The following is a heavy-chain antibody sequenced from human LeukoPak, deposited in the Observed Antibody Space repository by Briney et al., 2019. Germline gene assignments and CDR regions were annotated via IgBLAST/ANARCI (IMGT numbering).Heavy chain of an antibody. V-gene: IGHV1-69*06. CDR3: ARGTQLLFSVDSGHDI. D-gene: IGHD5-12*01. CDR2: IIPIFGTA. Sequence: ASVKVSCKASGGTFSSYAISWVRQAPGQGLEWMGGIIPIFGTANYAQKFQGRVTITADKSTSTAYMELSSLRSEDTAVYYCARGTQLLFSVDSGHDIWGQGTLVTVSS. J-gene: IGHJ4*02. CDR1: GGTFSSYA.